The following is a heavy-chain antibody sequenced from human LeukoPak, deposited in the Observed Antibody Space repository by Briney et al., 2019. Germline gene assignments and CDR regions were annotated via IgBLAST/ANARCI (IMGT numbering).Heavy chain of an antibody. V-gene: IGHV4-38-2*02. CDR1: DYSISSGYY. J-gene: IGHJ3*02. D-gene: IGHD6-6*01. CDR2: IYHSGST. Sequence: SETLSLTCIVSDYSISSGYYWGWIRQPPGKGLEWIGSIYHSGSTYYNPSLKSRVTISLDTSKNQFSLKLSSVTAADTAVYYCARGSMSRHDAFDIWGQGTMVTVSS. CDR3: ARGSMSRHDAFDI.